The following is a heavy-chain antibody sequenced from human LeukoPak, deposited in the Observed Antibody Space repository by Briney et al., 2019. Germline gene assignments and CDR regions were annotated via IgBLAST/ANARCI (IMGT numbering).Heavy chain of an antibody. CDR1: GFTFSSYW. V-gene: IGHV3-9*01. CDR3: AKVGIVAGRVSYYFDY. Sequence: GGSLRLSCAASGFTFSSYWMSWVRQAPGKGLEWVSGISWNSGSIGYADSVKGRFTISRDNAKNSLYLQMNSLRAEDTALYYCAKVGIVAGRVSYYFDYWGQGTLVTVSS. D-gene: IGHD6-19*01. CDR2: ISWNSGSI. J-gene: IGHJ4*02.